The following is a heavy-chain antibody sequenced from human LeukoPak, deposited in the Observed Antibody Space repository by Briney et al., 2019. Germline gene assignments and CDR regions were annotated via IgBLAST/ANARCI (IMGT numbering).Heavy chain of an antibody. CDR1: GFTFSSYW. V-gene: IGHV3-7*03. CDR3: ARGFGYNWNDFDY. J-gene: IGHJ4*02. CDR2: IKQDVSEK. Sequence: GGSLRLSCAASGFTFSSYWMSWVRQAQGKGLEGVANIKQDVSEKYYVDSVKGRFTISRDNAKNSLYLQMNSLRAEDTAFYYCARGFGYNWNDFDYWGQGTLVTVSS. D-gene: IGHD1-20*01.